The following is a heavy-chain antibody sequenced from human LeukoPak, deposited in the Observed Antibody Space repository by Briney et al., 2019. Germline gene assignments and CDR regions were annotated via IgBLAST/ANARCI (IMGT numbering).Heavy chain of an antibody. CDR3: TLTTFGVVYHFDY. Sequence: GGSLTLACATSGFTFSSYAMHWVRQAPGKGLEWVALISYDGINQYYADSVKGRFIISRDNSKNTLYLQLNSLRLEDTAVYYCTLTTFGVVYHFDYWGQGTLVTVSS. J-gene: IGHJ4*02. CDR2: ISYDGINQ. V-gene: IGHV3-30*04. CDR1: GFTFSSYA. D-gene: IGHD1/OR15-1a*01.